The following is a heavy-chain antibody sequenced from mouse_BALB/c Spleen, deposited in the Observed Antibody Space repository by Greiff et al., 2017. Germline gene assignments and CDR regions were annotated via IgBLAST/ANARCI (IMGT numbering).Heavy chain of an antibody. D-gene: IGHD4-1*01. CDR3: AREGELGFAY. CDR2: IYPGDGDT. CDR1: GYAFSSSW. Sequence: VQLQQSGPELVKPGASVKISCKASGYAFSSSWMNWVKQRPGQGLEWIGRIYPGDGDTNYNGKFKGKATLTADKSSSTAYMQLSSLTSVDSAVYFCAREGELGFAYWGQGTLVTVSA. V-gene: IGHV1-82*01. J-gene: IGHJ3*01.